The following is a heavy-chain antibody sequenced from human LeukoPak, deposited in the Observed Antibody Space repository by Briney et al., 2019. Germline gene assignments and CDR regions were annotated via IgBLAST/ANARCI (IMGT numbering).Heavy chain of an antibody. V-gene: IGHV3-23*01. CDR3: AKGVQLDY. CDR1: GFTFSSYA. Sequence: QPGASLRLSCAASGFTFSSYAMNWVRQPPGKGLECVSTISGSGGSTYYADSVKGRFTISRDNSKNTLYLQMNTLRAEDTAVYYCAKGVQLDYWGQGILVTVSS. J-gene: IGHJ4*02. CDR2: ISGSGGST. D-gene: IGHD1-1*01.